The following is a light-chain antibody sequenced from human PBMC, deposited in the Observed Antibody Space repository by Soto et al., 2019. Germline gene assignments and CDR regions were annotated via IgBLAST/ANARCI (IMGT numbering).Light chain of an antibody. CDR2: SND. Sequence: QSVLTQPPSASGTPGQRISISCSGRSSNVGSNPVNWYQQLPGTAPKLLIYSNDHRPSAVSERFSGSKSGTSASLAIAGLQSEDEANYYCAAWDDGLSAVLFGEGTKLTVL. CDR3: AAWDDGLSAVL. J-gene: IGLJ2*01. CDR1: SSNVGSNP. V-gene: IGLV1-44*01.